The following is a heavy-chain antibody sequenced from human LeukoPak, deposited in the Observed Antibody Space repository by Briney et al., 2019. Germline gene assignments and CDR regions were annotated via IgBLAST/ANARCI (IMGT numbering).Heavy chain of an antibody. V-gene: IGHV3-23*01. CDR1: GFTFSNYA. J-gene: IGHJ4*02. D-gene: IGHD5-12*01. CDR2: ISGSGDST. CDR3: ARNQYSGYDFDY. Sequence: GGSLRLSCAASGFTFSNYAMRWVRQAPGKGLEWVSGISGSGDSTYYADSVKGRFTISRDNSKNTLYLQMNSLRAEDTAVYYCARNQYSGYDFDYWGQGTLVTVSS.